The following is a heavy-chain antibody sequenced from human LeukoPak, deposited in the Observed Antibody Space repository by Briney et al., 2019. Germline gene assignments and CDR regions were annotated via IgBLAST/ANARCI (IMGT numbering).Heavy chain of an antibody. CDR1: GFTFSSYG. V-gene: IGHV3-33*01. J-gene: IGHJ4*02. CDR3: ARDQLYGDYPKFDY. CDR2: IWYDGSNK. D-gene: IGHD4-17*01. Sequence: GRSLRLSCAASGFTFSSYGMHWVRQAPGKGLEWVAVIWYDGSNKYYADSVKGRFTISRDNSKNTLYLQMNSLRAEDTAVYYCARDQLYGDYPKFDYWGQGTLVTVSS.